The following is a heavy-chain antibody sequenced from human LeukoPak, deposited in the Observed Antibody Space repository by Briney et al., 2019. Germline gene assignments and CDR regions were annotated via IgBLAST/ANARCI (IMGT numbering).Heavy chain of an antibody. V-gene: IGHV4-59*12. CDR2: ISHRGGP. Sequence: SETLSLTCTVSGGSISSYYWSWIRQPPGKGPEWIGEISHRGGPNLNPSLKSRVTISVDKSRNQFSLNLSSVTAADTAVYYCASHSWFSLSDWGQGTLVTVSS. D-gene: IGHD2-8*02. CDR1: GGSISSYY. CDR3: ASHSWFSLSD. J-gene: IGHJ4*02.